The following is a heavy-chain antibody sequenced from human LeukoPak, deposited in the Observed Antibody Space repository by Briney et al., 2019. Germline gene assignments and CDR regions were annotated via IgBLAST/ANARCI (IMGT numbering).Heavy chain of an antibody. D-gene: IGHD3-22*01. CDR1: GFSMSVYW. V-gene: IGHV3-7*01. CDR2: IKQDGSER. Sequence: GGSLRLSCESSGFSMSVYWMSWVRQAPGKGLEWVGNIKQDGSERNYVDSVKGRFTISRDNAKKSLYLQMDSLRAEDAAVYYCARDWGAYYHFFDYWGQGTLVTVSS. CDR3: ARDWGAYYHFFDY. J-gene: IGHJ4*02.